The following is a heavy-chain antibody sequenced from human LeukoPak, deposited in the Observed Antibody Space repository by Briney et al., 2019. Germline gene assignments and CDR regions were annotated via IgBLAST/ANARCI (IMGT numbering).Heavy chain of an antibody. CDR2: IIPTFGTA. CDR3: AREIGGLPFDY. CDR1: GGTFSSYA. Sequence: SVKVSCKASGGTFSSYAISWVRQAPGQGLEWMGGIIPTFGTASYAQKFQGRVTITADKSTSTAYMELSSLRSEDTAVYYCAREIGGLPFDYWGQGTLVTVSS. J-gene: IGHJ4*02. V-gene: IGHV1-69*06. D-gene: IGHD3-16*01.